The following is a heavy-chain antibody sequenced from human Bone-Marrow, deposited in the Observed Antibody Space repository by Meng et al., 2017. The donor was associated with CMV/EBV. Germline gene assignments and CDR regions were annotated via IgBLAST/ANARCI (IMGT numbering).Heavy chain of an antibody. D-gene: IGHD3-3*01. CDR3: ASLWGEWLPY. J-gene: IGHJ4*02. CDR2: ISSSGSTI. CDR1: GFTFSDYY. V-gene: IGHV3-11*01. Sequence: GESLKISCAASGFTFSDYYMGWIRQAPGKGLEWVSYISSSGSTIYYADSVKGRFTISRDNAKNSLYLQMNSLRAEDTAVYYCASLWGEWLPYWGQGTLVTVSS.